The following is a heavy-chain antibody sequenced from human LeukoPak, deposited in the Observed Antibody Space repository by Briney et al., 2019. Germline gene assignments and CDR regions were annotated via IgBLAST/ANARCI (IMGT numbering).Heavy chain of an antibody. D-gene: IGHD3-3*01. CDR3: ARDPAKFWSGHDY. V-gene: IGHV3-30*04. CDR2: ISYDGSNK. J-gene: IGHJ4*02. CDR1: GFTFSSYA. Sequence: GGSLRLSCAASGFTFSSYAMHWVRQAPGKGLEWVAVISYDGSNKYYADSVKGRFTISRDNSKNTLYVQMNSLRAEDTAVYYCARDPAKFWSGHDYWGQGTLVTVSS.